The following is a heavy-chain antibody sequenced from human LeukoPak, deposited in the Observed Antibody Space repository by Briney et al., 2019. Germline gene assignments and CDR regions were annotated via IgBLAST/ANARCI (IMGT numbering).Heavy chain of an antibody. CDR1: GYTFTGYY. Sequence: ASVKVSCKASGYTFTGYYMHWVRQAPGQGLEWMGWINPNSGGTNYAQKFQGRVTMTRDTSISTAYMELSRLRSEDTAVYYCARPPNYSNYGGYYYYYMDVWGKGTTVAVSS. CDR2: INPNSGGT. J-gene: IGHJ6*03. CDR3: ARPPNYSNYGGYYYYYMDV. D-gene: IGHD4-11*01. V-gene: IGHV1-2*02.